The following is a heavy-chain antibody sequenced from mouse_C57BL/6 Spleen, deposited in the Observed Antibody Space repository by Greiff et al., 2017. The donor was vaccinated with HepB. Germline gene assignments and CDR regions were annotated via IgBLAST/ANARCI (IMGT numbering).Heavy chain of an antibody. CDR3: VYYDYVWFAY. V-gene: IGHV1-64*01. CDR1: GYTFTSYW. Sequence: QVQLQQPGAELVKPGASVKLSCKASGYTFTSYWMHWVKQRPGQGLEWIGMIHPNSGSTNYNEKFKSKATLTVDKSSSTAYMQLSSLTSEDSAVYYCVYYDYVWFAYWGQGTLVTVSA. D-gene: IGHD2-4*01. J-gene: IGHJ3*01. CDR2: IHPNSGST.